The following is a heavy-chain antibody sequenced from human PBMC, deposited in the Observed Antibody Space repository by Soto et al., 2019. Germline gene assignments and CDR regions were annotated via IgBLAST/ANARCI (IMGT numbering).Heavy chain of an antibody. CDR1: GFTFDDYG. Sequence: EVQLVESGGGVVRPGGSLRLSCAGSGFTFDDYGMSRVRQAPGKGLEWVCGINWNGGSTGYADSVKGRFTISRDNAKNPLYLQMNSLRAEDTALYYCARVPPGGYSGYDSAFDIWGQGTMVTVSS. J-gene: IGHJ3*02. V-gene: IGHV3-20*04. CDR2: INWNGGST. CDR3: ARVPPGGYSGYDSAFDI. D-gene: IGHD5-12*01.